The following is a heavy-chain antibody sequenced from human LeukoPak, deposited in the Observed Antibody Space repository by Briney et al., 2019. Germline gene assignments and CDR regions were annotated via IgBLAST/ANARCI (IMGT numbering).Heavy chain of an antibody. V-gene: IGHV3-23*01. D-gene: IGHD2-8*02. J-gene: IGHJ4*02. CDR2: ISGSDAGT. CDR1: GFTFGSYW. CDR3: AKAPLGRCTGAICYSFDY. Sequence: GGSLRLSCVASGFTFGSYWMTWVRQAPGKGLEWVSAISGSDAGTYYADSVKGRFTISRDNSKNTLYLQMNSLRAEDAAVYYCAKAPLGRCTGAICYSFDYWGQGTLVTVSS.